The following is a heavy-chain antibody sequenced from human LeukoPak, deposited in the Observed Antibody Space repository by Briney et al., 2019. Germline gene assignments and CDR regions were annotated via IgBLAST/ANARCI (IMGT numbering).Heavy chain of an antibody. V-gene: IGHV1-46*01. D-gene: IGHD5-12*01. CDR3: ARDYSGYARLDY. CDR1: GYIFTSYY. J-gene: IGHJ4*02. CDR2: INPSDGTT. Sequence: GASVKVSCKASGYIFTSYYMQWVRQAPGQGLEWMGIINPSDGTTNYAEKFQGRVTMTRDTSTSTLYMDLSSLRSEDTAVHYCARDYSGYARLDYWGQGTPVTVSS.